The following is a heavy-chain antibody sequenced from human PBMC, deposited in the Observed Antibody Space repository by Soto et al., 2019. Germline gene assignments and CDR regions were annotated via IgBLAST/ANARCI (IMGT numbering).Heavy chain of an antibody. D-gene: IGHD2-15*01. Sequence: EVQLLESGGGLVQPGGSLRLSCAASGFTFSSYAMSWVRQAPGKGLEWVSTISGGGDGAYYADSVKGHFTISRDNSKNTWYLQMKSLRAEDTAIYYCAKKGLGSLKTYCSGSGCHYAFDIWGQGTMVTVSS. CDR2: ISGGGDGA. CDR3: AKKGLGSLKTYCSGSGCHYAFDI. V-gene: IGHV3-23*01. J-gene: IGHJ3*02. CDR1: GFTFSSYA.